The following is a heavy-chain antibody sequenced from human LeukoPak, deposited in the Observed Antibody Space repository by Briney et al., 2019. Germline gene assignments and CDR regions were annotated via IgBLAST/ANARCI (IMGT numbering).Heavy chain of an antibody. CDR1: GLPFSTLA. J-gene: IGHJ4*02. Sequence: GGSLRLSWAPSGLPFSTLAMGGVRQAPGRGRGWVSAISGSGGSTYYADSVKGRFTISRDNSKNTLYLQMNSLRAEDTAVYYCAKQSAIYNWKNWGQGTLVTVSS. V-gene: IGHV3-23*01. D-gene: IGHD1-20*01. CDR3: AKQSAIYNWKN. CDR2: ISGSGGST.